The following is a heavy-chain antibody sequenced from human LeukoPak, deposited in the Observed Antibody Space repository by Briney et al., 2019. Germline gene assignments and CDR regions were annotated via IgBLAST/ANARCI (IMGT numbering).Heavy chain of an antibody. V-gene: IGHV4-39*01. CDR2: IYYSGIT. D-gene: IGHD7-27*01. CDR3: ARLTVKWGSNFDY. CDR1: GGSISSSSYY. J-gene: IGHJ4*02. Sequence: SETLSPTCTVSGGSISSSSYYWGWIRQPPGKGLEWIGSIYYSGITYYNPSLKSRVTISVDTSKNQFSLKLSSVTAADTAVYYCARLTVKWGSNFDYWGQGTLVTVSS.